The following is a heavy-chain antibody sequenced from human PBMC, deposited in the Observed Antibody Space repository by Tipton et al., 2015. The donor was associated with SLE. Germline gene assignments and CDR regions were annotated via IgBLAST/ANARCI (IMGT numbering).Heavy chain of an antibody. CDR3: ALDRGGSPNGMDV. Sequence: TLSLTCTVSGGSIRTTAYSWAWIRQPPGKGLEWIGTIHYTGNTYYNPSLKSRVTISVDTPKNQFSLKLSSVTAADTAVYYCALDRGGSPNGMDVWGQGTTVTVSS. V-gene: IGHV4-39*07. CDR2: IHYTGNT. D-gene: IGHD2-15*01. CDR1: GGSIRTTAYS. J-gene: IGHJ6*02.